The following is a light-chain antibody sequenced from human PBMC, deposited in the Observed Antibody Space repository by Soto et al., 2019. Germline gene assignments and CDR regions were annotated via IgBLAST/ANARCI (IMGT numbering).Light chain of an antibody. CDR3: QQYDNLPPYT. CDR2: DAS. Sequence: DIQMTQSPSSLSASVGDRVTITCQASRDISVYLNWYQQKPGTPPKLLIFDASNLQTGVPSRFSGSGSGTHFTFTISSLQPDDIATYYCQQYDNLPPYTFGQGTTLEIK. J-gene: IGKJ2*01. V-gene: IGKV1-33*01. CDR1: RDISVY.